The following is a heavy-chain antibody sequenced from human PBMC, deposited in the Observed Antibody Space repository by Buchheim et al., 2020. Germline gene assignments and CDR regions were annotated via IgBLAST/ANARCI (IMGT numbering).Heavy chain of an antibody. Sequence: QVQLQESGPGLVKPSGTLSLTCAVSGGSISSSHWWSWVRQPPGKGLEWIGEIYHSGMANYNPSLKSRVTILVEKSKNQFSLKLSSVTAADTAVYYCARAKTYYYDSSGYYNHFDYWGQGTL. CDR3: ARAKTYYYDSSGYYNHFDY. J-gene: IGHJ4*02. V-gene: IGHV4-4*02. CDR1: GGSISSSHW. D-gene: IGHD3-22*01. CDR2: IYHSGMA.